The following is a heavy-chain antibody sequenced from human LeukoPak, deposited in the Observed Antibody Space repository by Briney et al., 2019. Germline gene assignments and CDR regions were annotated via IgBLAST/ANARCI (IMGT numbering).Heavy chain of an antibody. V-gene: IGHV1-69*04. CDR2: IIPILGIA. D-gene: IGHD6-19*01. J-gene: IGHJ4*02. CDR1: GGTFSSYA. CDR3: ARFEVAGNTENNY. Sequence: SVKVSCKASGGTFSSYAISWVRQAPGQGLEWMGRIIPILGIANYAQKFQGRVTVTADKSTSTAYMELSSLRSEDTAVYYCARFEVAGNTENNYWGQGTLVTVSS.